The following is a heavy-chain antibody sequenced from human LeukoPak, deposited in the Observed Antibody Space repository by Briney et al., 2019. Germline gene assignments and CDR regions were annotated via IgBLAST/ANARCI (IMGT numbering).Heavy chain of an antibody. D-gene: IGHD6-13*01. Sequence: GGSLRLSCGASGFTFSYYAMHWVRQAPGKGLEYVSAISSNGDSTYYGNSVKDRFNISRDNSKNTLYLQMGSLRPEDMAVYYCARDNSGRFDPWGQGTLVTVSS. V-gene: IGHV3-64*01. CDR3: ARDNSGRFDP. J-gene: IGHJ5*02. CDR1: GFTFSYYA. CDR2: ISSNGDST.